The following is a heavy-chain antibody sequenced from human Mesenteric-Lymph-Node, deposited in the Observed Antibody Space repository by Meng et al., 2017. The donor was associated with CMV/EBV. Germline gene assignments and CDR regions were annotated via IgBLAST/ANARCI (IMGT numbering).Heavy chain of an antibody. V-gene: IGHV3-53*01. CDR1: GFTVSSNY. D-gene: IGHD4-17*01. CDR3: ARGSHGDYQAY. Sequence: LSLTCAASGFTVSSNYMSWVRQAPGKGLEWVSVLYSSGTTYYADSVKGRFTISRDSSKNTLYLQMNSLRAEDTAVYYCARGSHGDYQAYWGQGTLVTVSS. CDR2: LYSSGTT. J-gene: IGHJ4*02.